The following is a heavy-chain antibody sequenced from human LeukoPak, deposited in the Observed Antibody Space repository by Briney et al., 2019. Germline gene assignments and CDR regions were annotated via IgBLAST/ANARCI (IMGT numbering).Heavy chain of an antibody. CDR3: ARVFRSSMVRGDNWFDH. CDR2: IWYDGSNK. J-gene: IGHJ5*02. V-gene: IGHV3-33*01. Sequence: GRSLRLSCAASGFTFSSYGMHWVRQAPGKGLEWVAVIWYDGSNKYYADPVRGRFTISRDNSKNTLYLQMNSLRAEDTAVYYCARVFRSSMVRGDNWFDHWGQGTLVTVSS. D-gene: IGHD3-10*01. CDR1: GFTFSSYG.